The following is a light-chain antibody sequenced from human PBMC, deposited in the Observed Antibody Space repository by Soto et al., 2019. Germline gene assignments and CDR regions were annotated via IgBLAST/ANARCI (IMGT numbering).Light chain of an antibody. J-gene: IGKJ1*01. CDR1: QSVSSN. CDR3: QQYNNWPPCT. V-gene: IGKV3-15*01. CDR2: GAS. Sequence: EIVMTQSPATLSVSPGARATLSCRASQSVSSNLAWYQQKPGQAPRLLIYGASTRATGIPARFSSCGSGTDLTLTISSLQYEDFAFYYCQQYNNWPPCTFGQGTKVEIK.